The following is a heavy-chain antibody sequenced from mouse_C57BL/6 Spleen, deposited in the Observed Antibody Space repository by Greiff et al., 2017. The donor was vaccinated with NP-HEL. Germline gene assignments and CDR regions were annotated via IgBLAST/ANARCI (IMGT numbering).Heavy chain of an antibody. CDR1: GFTFSDYG. CDR2: ISSGSSTI. J-gene: IGHJ3*01. Sequence: EVQVVESGGGLVKPGGSLKLSCAASGFTFSDYGMHWVRQAPEKGLEWVAYISSGSSTIYYADTVKGRFTISRDNAKNTLFLQMTSLRSEDTAMYYCAEADYGSSPANWGLAYWGQGTLVTVSA. CDR3: AEADYGSSPANWGLAY. V-gene: IGHV5-17*01. D-gene: IGHD1-1*01.